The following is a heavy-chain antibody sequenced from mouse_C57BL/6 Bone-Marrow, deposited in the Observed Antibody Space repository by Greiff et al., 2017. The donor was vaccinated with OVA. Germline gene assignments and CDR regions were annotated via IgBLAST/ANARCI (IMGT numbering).Heavy chain of an antibody. V-gene: IGHV14-4*01. CDR2: IDPENGDT. J-gene: IGHJ1*03. D-gene: IGHD2-1*01. CDR1: GFNIKDDY. CDR3: TNGNWYFDV. Sequence: VQLKQSGAELVRPGASVKLSCTASGFNIKDDYMHWVKQRPEQGLEWIGWIDPENGDTEYASKFQGKATITADTSSNTAYLQLSSLTSEDTAVYYCTNGNWYFDVWGTGTTVTVSS.